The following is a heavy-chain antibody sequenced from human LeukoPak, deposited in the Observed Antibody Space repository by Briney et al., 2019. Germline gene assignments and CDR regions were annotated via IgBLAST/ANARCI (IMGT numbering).Heavy chain of an antibody. CDR2: IYYSGST. J-gene: IGHJ4*02. V-gene: IGHV4-39*07. CDR3: ARDSPRGYCSGGSCYPGGY. D-gene: IGHD2-15*01. CDR1: GGSISSSSYY. Sequence: SETLSLTCTVSGGSISSSSYYWGWIRQPPGKGLEWIGSIYYSGSTYYNPSLKSRVTISVDTSKNQFSLKLSSVTAADTDVYYCARDSPRGYCSGGSCYPGGYWGQGTLVTVSS.